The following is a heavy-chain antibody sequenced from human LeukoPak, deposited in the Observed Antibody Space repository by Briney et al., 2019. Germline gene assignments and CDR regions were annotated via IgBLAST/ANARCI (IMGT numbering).Heavy chain of an antibody. CDR2: ISSSGNTT. J-gene: IGHJ6*03. CDR1: RCIFRDYY. V-gene: IGHV3-11*04. D-gene: IGHD2-15*01. CDR3: ARDVSCCWSTYYYYYMDV. Sequence: PGGSLRLSRAASRCIFRDYYMSWIRPAPGKGLAWVSCISSSGNTTYYAHPVKGRFPISRDNAENSLYLQMNNLRAEETAVYYCARDVSCCWSTYYYYYMDVWVKETADTVYS.